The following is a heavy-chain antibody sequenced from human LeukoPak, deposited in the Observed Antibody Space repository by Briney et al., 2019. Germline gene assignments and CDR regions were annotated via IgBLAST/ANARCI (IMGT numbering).Heavy chain of an antibody. Sequence: GGSLRLSCAASGFTFSSYSMNWVRQAPGKGLEWVSYISSSSSTIYYADSVKGRFTISRDNAKNSLYLQMNSLRAEDTAVYYCAREITATKSLYYYYYMDVWGKGTTVTVSS. V-gene: IGHV3-48*01. CDR3: AREITATKSLYYYYYMDV. J-gene: IGHJ6*03. CDR1: GFTFSSYS. D-gene: IGHD2-15*01. CDR2: ISSSSSTI.